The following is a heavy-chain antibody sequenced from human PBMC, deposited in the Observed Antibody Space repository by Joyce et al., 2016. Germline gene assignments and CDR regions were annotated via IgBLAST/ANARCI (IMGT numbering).Heavy chain of an antibody. V-gene: IGHV3-49*04. CDR2: IRSRTYGGIT. Sequence: EVQLVESGGGLVQPGRSLRLSCRTSGFTFGDHVMSWVRQAPGKGLEWVGFIRSRTYGGITEYAASVKGRFIISRDDSKSIAYLQMNSLKTEDTAVYFCARAGETTYYYDSSGYYWLDYWGQGTLVTVSS. D-gene: IGHD3-22*01. J-gene: IGHJ4*02. CDR1: GFTFGDHV. CDR3: ARAGETTYYYDSSGYYWLDY.